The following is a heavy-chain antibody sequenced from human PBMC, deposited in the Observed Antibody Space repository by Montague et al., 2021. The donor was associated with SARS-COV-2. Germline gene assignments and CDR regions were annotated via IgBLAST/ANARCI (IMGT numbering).Heavy chain of an antibody. CDR2: IYYSGST. CDR3: ARQSHAAFVLVVSTMGGWFDP. CDR1: GGSISSSSYF. D-gene: IGHD2-8*01. V-gene: IGHV4-39*01. Sequence: SETLSLTCTVSGGSISSSSYFWGWIRQPPGKGLEWIGSIYYSGSTYYNPSRKSRVTISVDTSKNQFSLKLSSVTAADTAVYYCARQSHAAFVLVVSTMGGWFDPWGQGTLVTVSS. J-gene: IGHJ5*02.